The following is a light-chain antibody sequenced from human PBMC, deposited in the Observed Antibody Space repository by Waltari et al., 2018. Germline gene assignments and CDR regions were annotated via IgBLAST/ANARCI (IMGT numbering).Light chain of an antibody. V-gene: IGLV6-57*02. J-gene: IGLJ2*01. CDR3: QSYDGNTVV. Sequence: FMLTQPHSVSESPGKTVTISCTGSSGYLATHYFQWYQQRPGRAPTTMIYKDDQRPSGVPDRFSGSIDSSSNTASLTISGLKTEDEADYYCQSYDGNTVVFGGGTKLTVL. CDR1: SGYLATHY. CDR2: KDD.